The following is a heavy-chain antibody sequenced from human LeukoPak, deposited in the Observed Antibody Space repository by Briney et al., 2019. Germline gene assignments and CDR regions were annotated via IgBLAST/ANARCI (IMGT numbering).Heavy chain of an antibody. D-gene: IGHD2-21*01. CDR3: AKSQQATTFVVGYMDV. Sequence: GGSLRLPCAASGFTFSSYGMHWVRQAPGKGLEWVAVIWYDGSNKYYADSVKGRFTISRDNSKNTLYLQMNSLRAEDTAVYYCAKSQQATTFVVGYMDVWGKGTTVTVSS. J-gene: IGHJ6*03. CDR2: IWYDGSNK. V-gene: IGHV3-33*06. CDR1: GFTFSSYG.